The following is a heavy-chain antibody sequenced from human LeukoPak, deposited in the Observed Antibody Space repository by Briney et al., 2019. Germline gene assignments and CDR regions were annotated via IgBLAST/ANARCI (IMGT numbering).Heavy chain of an antibody. CDR2: IIPIFGTA. J-gene: IGHJ6*02. V-gene: IGHV1-69*01. Sequence: ASVKVSCKASGGTFSSYAISWVRQAPGQGLEWMGGIIPIFGTANYAQKFQGRVTITADGSTSTAYMELSSLRSEDTTVYYCARYGVVPAAIWPSSSWYPSGYYYYYGMDVWGQGTTVTVSS. CDR3: ARYGVVPAAIWPSSSWYPSGYYYYYGMDV. CDR1: GGTFSSYA. D-gene: IGHD2-2*01.